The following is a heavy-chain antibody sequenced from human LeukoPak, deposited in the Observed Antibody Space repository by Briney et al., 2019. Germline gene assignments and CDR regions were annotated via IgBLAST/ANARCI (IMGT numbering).Heavy chain of an antibody. D-gene: IGHD4-17*01. J-gene: IGHJ6*03. CDR2: INTNTGNP. V-gene: IGHV7-4-1*02. Sequence: ASVKVSCKASGHTFNSYAMNWVRQAPGQGLEWMGWINTNTGNPTYAQGFTGRFVFSLDTSVSTAYLQISSLKAEDTAVYYCARGRHDYGDYPDPSLTPAPNYMDVWGKGTTVTVSS. CDR1: GHTFNSYA. CDR3: ARGRHDYGDYPDPSLTPAPNYMDV.